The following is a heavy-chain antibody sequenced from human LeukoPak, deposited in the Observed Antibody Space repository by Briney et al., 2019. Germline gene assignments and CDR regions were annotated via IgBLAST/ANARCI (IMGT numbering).Heavy chain of an antibody. V-gene: IGHV1-8*01. Sequence: ASVKVSCKASGYTVTSYDINWVRQATGQGLEWVGWMNPNSGNTGYAQKFQGRVTMTRNTSISTAYMELSSLRSEDTAVYYCARGSAAAGGGLDYWGQGTLVTVSS. D-gene: IGHD6-13*01. CDR3: ARGSAAAGGGLDY. J-gene: IGHJ4*02. CDR1: GYTVTSYD. CDR2: MNPNSGNT.